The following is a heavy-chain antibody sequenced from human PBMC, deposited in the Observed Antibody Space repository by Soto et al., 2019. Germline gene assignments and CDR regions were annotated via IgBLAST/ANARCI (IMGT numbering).Heavy chain of an antibody. Sequence: QVQVVQSGAEVKKPESSVKVSCKPSGGTFNTYTVNWVRLAPGHGLEWMGRFIPILDMANYAQKFQDRVTITADRSTFTAYMELNSLTSDDTAVYYCAITYCRDNSCPRDFDFWGQGTRVTVSS. CDR3: AITYCRDNSCPRDFDF. D-gene: IGHD2-21*01. V-gene: IGHV1-69*02. CDR1: GGTFNTYT. CDR2: FIPILDMA. J-gene: IGHJ4*02.